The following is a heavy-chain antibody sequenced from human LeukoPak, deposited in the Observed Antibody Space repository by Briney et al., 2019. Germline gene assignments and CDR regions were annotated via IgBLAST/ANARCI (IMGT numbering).Heavy chain of an antibody. CDR2: ISSSSSYI. J-gene: IGHJ5*02. D-gene: IGHD2-15*01. Sequence: PGGSLRLSCAASGFTFSSYSMNWVRQAPGKGLEWVSSISSSSSYIYYADSVKGRFTISRDNAKNSLYLQMNSLRAEDTAVYYCARDAYLCSGGSCYQYNWFDPWGQGTLVTVSS. CDR1: GFTFSSYS. CDR3: ARDAYLCSGGSCYQYNWFDP. V-gene: IGHV3-21*01.